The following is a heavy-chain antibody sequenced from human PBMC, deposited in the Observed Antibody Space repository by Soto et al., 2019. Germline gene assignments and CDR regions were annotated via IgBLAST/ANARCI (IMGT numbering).Heavy chain of an antibody. CDR2: ISPYSGNT. CDR3: ARDRGGRVNAFDI. D-gene: IGHD3-10*01. Sequence: QVQLVQSGAEVKKPGASVKVSCKASGYTFTSYGISWVRQAPGQGLEWVGWISPYSGNTNYAQRLQGRVTMTMDTSTSTVYMELRILISDDTAFYYCARDRGGRVNAFDIWGQGKMVTVSS. V-gene: IGHV1-18*01. J-gene: IGHJ3*02. CDR1: GYTFTSYG.